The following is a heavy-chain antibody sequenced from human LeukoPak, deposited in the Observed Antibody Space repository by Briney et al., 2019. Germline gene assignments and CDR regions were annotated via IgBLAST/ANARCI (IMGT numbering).Heavy chain of an antibody. CDR1: GGSIRGYF. V-gene: IGHV4-4*07. J-gene: IGHJ4*02. Sequence: PSETLSLTCTVSGGSIRGYFWTWIRQPAGKNRERIGRIYSSGTAYYNPSLESRVTISLDTFNNQFSLKVTSVTAADTAVYYCARGTEKTRISGYYSFDHWGRGLLVTVSS. D-gene: IGHD5-12*01. CDR3: ARGTEKTRISGYYSFDH. CDR2: IYSSGTA.